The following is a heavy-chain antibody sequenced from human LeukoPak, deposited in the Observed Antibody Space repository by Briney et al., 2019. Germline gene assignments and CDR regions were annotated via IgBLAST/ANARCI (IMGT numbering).Heavy chain of an antibody. CDR3: ARVSRATSGLTFDY. CDR2: ISSSGSTI. V-gene: IGHV3-11*04. Sequence: GGSLRLSCAASGFTFSDYYMSWIRQAPGKGLEWVSYISSSGSTIYYADSVKGRFTISRDNAKSSLYLQMNSLRAEDTAVYYCARVSRATSGLTFDYWGQGTLVTASS. D-gene: IGHD3-10*01. CDR1: GFTFSDYY. J-gene: IGHJ4*02.